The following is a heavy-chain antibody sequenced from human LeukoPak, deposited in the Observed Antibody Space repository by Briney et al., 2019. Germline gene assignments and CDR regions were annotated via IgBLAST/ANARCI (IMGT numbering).Heavy chain of an antibody. Sequence: GASVKVSCKASGYTFTGYYMHWVRQAPGQGLEWIGRINPNSGGTNYAQKFQGRVTMTRDTSISTAYMELSRLRSDDTAVYYCARALMVVVRGVHDAFDIWGQGTMVTVSS. J-gene: IGHJ3*02. V-gene: IGHV1-2*06. D-gene: IGHD3-10*01. CDR3: ARALMVVVRGVHDAFDI. CDR2: INPNSGGT. CDR1: GYTFTGYY.